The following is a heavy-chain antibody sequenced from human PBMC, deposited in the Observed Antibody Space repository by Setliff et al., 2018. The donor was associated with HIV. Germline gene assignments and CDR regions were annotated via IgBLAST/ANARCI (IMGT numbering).Heavy chain of an antibody. V-gene: IGHV4-61*02. CDR2: INTSGSI. J-gene: IGHJ5*02. D-gene: IGHD6-13*01. Sequence: SLTCTVSNGSISSGTFYWNWIRQPAGKGLEWIGRINTSGSINYNPSLKSRVTISVDKSQNQFSLKLSSVTAADTAVYYCARDFKRYNSPCRFDPWGQGTLVTVSS. CDR3: ARDFKRYNSPCRFDP. CDR1: NGSISSGTFY.